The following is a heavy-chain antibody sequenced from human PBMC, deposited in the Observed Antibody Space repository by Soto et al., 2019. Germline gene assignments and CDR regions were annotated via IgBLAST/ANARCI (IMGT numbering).Heavy chain of an antibody. CDR3: AVGSVDIVPTGMKPFDP. Sequence: QVQLVQSGAEVKKPGSSVKVSCKASGGTFSNYAISWVRQAPGQGLEWMEGIIPIFGTANYAQKFQGRVTITADESTSTAYMELSSLRSEDTAIYYCAVGSVDIVPTGMKPFDPWGQGTLVTVSS. J-gene: IGHJ5*02. D-gene: IGHD5-12*01. CDR2: IIPIFGTA. V-gene: IGHV1-69*12. CDR1: GGTFSNYA.